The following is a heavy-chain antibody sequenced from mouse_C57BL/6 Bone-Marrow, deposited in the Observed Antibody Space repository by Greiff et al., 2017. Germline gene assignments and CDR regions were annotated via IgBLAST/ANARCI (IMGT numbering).Heavy chain of an antibody. D-gene: IGHD1-1*02. J-gene: IGHJ4*01. CDR3: ARKGGWLYAMDY. CDR1: GYTFTSYW. Sequence: QVQLQQSGAELVKPGASVKLSCKASGYTFTSYWMHWVKQRPGQGLEWIGMIHPNSGSTNYNEKFKSKATLTVDKSSSTAYMQLSSLTSEDSAVYYCARKGGWLYAMDYWGQGTSVTVSS. CDR2: IHPNSGST. V-gene: IGHV1-64*01.